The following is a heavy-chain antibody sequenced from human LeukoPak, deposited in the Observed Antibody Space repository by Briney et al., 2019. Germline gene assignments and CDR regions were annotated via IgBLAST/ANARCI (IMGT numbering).Heavy chain of an antibody. D-gene: IGHD5-24*01. J-gene: IGHJ6*03. CDR1: GFTVSSNY. CDR3: ARARGEMATIYYYYMDV. V-gene: IGHV3-66*01. Sequence: GGSLRLSCAASGFTVSSNYMSWVRQAPGKGLEWVSVIYSGGSTYYADSVKGRFTISRDNSKNTLYLQMNSLRAEDTAVYYCARARGEMATIYYYYMDVWGKGTTVTISS. CDR2: IYSGGST.